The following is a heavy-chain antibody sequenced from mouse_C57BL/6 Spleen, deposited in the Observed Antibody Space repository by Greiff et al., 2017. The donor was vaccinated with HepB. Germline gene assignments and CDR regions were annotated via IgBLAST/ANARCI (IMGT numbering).Heavy chain of an antibody. Sequence: EVKLVESGPGMVKPSQSLSLTCTVTGYSITSGYDWHWIRHFPGNKLEWMGYISYSGSTNYNPSLKSRISITHDTSKNHFFLKLNSVTTEDTATYYCARGGNYEAYFDYWGQGTTLTVSS. V-gene: IGHV3-1*01. CDR2: ISYSGST. CDR3: ARGGNYEAYFDY. D-gene: IGHD2-1*01. J-gene: IGHJ2*01. CDR1: GYSITSGYD.